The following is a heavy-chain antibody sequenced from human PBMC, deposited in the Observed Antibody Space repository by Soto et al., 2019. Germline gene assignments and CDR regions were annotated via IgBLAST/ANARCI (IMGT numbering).Heavy chain of an antibody. CDR2: ISWDGGST. D-gene: IGHD2-2*01. V-gene: IGHV3-43D*04. CDR1: GFTFNDYA. CDR3: AKDTHCSSTSCQFYFYYGMDV. J-gene: IGHJ6*02. Sequence: GGSLRLSCAASGFTFNDYAMHWVRQAPGKGLEWVSLISWDGGSTYYADSVKGRFTISRDNSKNSLYLQMNSLRAEDTALYYCAKDTHCSSTSCQFYFYYGMDVWGQGTTVTVSS.